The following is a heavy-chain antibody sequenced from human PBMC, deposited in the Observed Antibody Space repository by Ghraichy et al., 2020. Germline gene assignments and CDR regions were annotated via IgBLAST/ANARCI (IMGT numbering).Heavy chain of an antibody. CDR3: ARSQGIAAAGHTLDY. J-gene: IGHJ4*02. D-gene: IGHD6-13*01. CDR1: GFTFSSYS. CDR2: ISSSSSYI. Sequence: GGSLRLSCAASGFTFSSYSINWVRQAPGKGLEWVSSISSSSSYIYYADSVKGRFTISRDNAKNSLYLQMNSLRAEDTAVYYCARSQGIAAAGHTLDYWGQGTLVTVSS. V-gene: IGHV3-21*01.